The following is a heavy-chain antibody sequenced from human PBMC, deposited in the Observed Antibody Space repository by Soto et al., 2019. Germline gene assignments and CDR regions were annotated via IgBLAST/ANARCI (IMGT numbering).Heavy chain of an antibody. Sequence: QVQLVQSGAEVKKPGSSVKVSCKASGGTFSSYAISWVRQAPGQGLEWMGGIIPIFGTANYAQKFQGRVTITADESPSTAYMELSSLRSEDTAVYYCARPYCSSTSCYGGGGFDPWGQGTLVTVSS. V-gene: IGHV1-69*01. CDR3: ARPYCSSTSCYGGGGFDP. CDR1: GGTFSSYA. CDR2: IIPIFGTA. J-gene: IGHJ5*02. D-gene: IGHD2-2*01.